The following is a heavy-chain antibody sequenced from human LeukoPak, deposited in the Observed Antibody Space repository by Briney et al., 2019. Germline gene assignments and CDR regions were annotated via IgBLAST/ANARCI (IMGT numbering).Heavy chain of an antibody. CDR3: AREGNVDTRWFDP. Sequence: SETLSLTCAVSGFSISMGYYWVWIRQPAGQGLEWIGSIHPSGTTFYNSSLNSRVTMSIDAPKNQFSLRLSLVTAADTAVYFCAREGNVDTRWFDPWGQGTLVTVSS. J-gene: IGHJ5*02. D-gene: IGHD5-18*01. V-gene: IGHV4-38-2*02. CDR1: GFSISMGYY. CDR2: IHPSGTT.